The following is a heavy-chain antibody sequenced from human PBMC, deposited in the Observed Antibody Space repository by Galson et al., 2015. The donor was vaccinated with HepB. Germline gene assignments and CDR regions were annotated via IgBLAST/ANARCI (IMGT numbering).Heavy chain of an antibody. CDR3: AKVRMDTGNGGHYYYMDV. J-gene: IGHJ6*03. Sequence: SLRLSCAASGFTFDDYAMHWVRQAPGKGLEWVSGISWSSDSIGYADSVKGRFTISRDNAKSSLYLQMNSLRVEDTALYYCAKVRMDTGNGGHYYYMDVWGKGTTVTVSS. CDR1: GFTFDDYA. CDR2: ISWSSDSI. V-gene: IGHV3-9*01. D-gene: IGHD5-18*01.